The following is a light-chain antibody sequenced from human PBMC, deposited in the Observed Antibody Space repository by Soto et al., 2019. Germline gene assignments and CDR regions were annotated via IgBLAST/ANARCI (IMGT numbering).Light chain of an antibody. CDR1: QSIQTG. V-gene: IGKV1-5*03. CDR2: EPS. Sequence: DVQMTQSPFTVSASVGDTVTIACRASQSIQTGLAWFQQKPGKAPSPLIYEPSTLESGVPSRFSGVGSGTDFTLSISSLQPDEFATYYCQQYNTYAWTFGQGNKVAIK. J-gene: IGKJ1*01. CDR3: QQYNTYAWT.